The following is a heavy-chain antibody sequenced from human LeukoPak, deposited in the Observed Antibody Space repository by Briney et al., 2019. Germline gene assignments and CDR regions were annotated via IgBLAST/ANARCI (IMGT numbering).Heavy chain of an antibody. CDR1: GGSMSSGGYY. CDR2: IYYSGST. D-gene: IGHD3-3*01. V-gene: IGHV4-31*03. CDR3: ARVSYYDFWSGYYWRAFDI. Sequence: SETLSLTCTVSGGSMSSGGYYWSWIRQHPGKGLEWIGYIYYSGSTYYNPSLKSRVTISVDTSKNQFSLKLSSVTAADTAVYYCARVSYYDFWSGYYWRAFDIWGQGTMVTVSS. J-gene: IGHJ3*02.